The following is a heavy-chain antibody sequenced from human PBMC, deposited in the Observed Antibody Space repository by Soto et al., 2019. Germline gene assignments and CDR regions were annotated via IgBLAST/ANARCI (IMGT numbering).Heavy chain of an antibody. J-gene: IGHJ4*02. CDR3: ARGDYYDIHDY. D-gene: IGHD3-22*01. CDR1: GYTFTSYA. CDR2: INAGNGNT. Sequence: QVQLVQSGAEVKKPGASVKVSCKASGYTFTSYAMHWVRQAPGQRLEWMGWINAGNGNTKYSQKFQGRVTITRDTSASTVYMEVCSLRSEDTAVYYCARGDYYDIHDYWGQGPLVTVSA. V-gene: IGHV1-3*01.